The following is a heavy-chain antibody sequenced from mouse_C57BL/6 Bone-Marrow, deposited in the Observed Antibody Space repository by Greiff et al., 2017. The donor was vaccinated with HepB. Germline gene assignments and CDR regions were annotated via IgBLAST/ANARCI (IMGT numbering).Heavy chain of an antibody. Sequence: QVQLKESGAELVKPGASVKLSCKASGYTFTEYTIHWVKQRSGQGLEWIGWFYPGRGSIKYNEKFKDKGTLTADKSSSTVYMELSRLTSEDSAVYFCARHEETDKGYGYDWFAYWGQGTLVTVSA. CDR1: GYTFTEYT. D-gene: IGHD2-2*01. CDR3: ARHEETDKGYGYDWFAY. V-gene: IGHV1-62-2*01. J-gene: IGHJ3*01. CDR2: FYPGRGSI.